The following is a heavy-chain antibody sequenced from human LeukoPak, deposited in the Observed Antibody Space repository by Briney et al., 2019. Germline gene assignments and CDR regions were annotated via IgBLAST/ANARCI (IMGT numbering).Heavy chain of an antibody. D-gene: IGHD2-15*01. Sequence: PGGSLRLSCAASGFTFSSYAMSWVRQAPGKGLEWVSAITDSGYSTYYADSVKGRFTISRDNSKSTLFLQMNSLRAEDTATYYCAKGSADARPYYFDYWGQGTLITVSS. CDR2: ITDSGYST. J-gene: IGHJ4*02. CDR3: AKGSADARPYYFDY. CDR1: GFTFSSYA. V-gene: IGHV3-23*01.